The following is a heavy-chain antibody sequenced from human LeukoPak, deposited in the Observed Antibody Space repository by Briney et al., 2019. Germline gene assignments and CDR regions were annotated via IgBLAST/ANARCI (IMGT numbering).Heavy chain of an antibody. Sequence: ASVKVSCKASGGTFSIYAISWVRQAPGQGLEWMGGIIPIFGTANYAKKFQGRVTITTDASTSTAYMELSSLRSEDTAVYYCARGRGFNSGSYSLDYWGQGTLVTVSS. CDR2: IIPIFGTA. J-gene: IGHJ4*02. CDR3: ARGRGFNSGSYSLDY. CDR1: GGTFSIYA. D-gene: IGHD1-26*01. V-gene: IGHV1-69*05.